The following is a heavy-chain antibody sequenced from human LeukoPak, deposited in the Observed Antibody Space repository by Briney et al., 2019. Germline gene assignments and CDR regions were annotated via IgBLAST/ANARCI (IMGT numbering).Heavy chain of an antibody. CDR2: IYTSGST. V-gene: IGHV4-61*02. CDR3: AREGHTLTTVGA. Sequence: SQTLSLTCTVSGGSISSGSYYWRWIRQPAGKGLEWIERIYTSGSTNYNPSLKSRVTISVATSKNQFSLKLSSVTAADTAVYYCAREGHTLTTVGAWGQGTLVTVSS. D-gene: IGHD4-23*01. J-gene: IGHJ5*02. CDR1: GGSISSGSYY.